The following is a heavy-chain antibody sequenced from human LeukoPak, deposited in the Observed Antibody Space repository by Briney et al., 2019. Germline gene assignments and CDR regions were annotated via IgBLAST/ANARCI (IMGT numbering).Heavy chain of an antibody. Sequence: QPGRSLRLSCAASGFTFSSYGMHWVRQAPGKGLEWVAFIRYDGSNKYYADSVKGRFTISRDNSKNTLYLQMNSLRAEDTAVYYCASLKRWNYPTPNYWGQGTLVTVSS. CDR2: IRYDGSNK. CDR3: ASLKRWNYPTPNY. J-gene: IGHJ4*02. V-gene: IGHV3-30*02. CDR1: GFTFSSYG. D-gene: IGHD1-7*01.